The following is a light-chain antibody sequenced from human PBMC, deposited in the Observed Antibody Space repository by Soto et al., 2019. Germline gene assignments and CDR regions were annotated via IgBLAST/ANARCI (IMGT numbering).Light chain of an antibody. CDR3: QAGT. J-gene: IGKJ5*01. V-gene: IGKV3-15*01. CDR2: GAF. CDR1: QNIKTN. Sequence: TQSPSTLSVLQVELATLSCRASQNIKTNLAWYQHKPGQAPRLLIYGAFTGATGVPARFSGSGSGTEFTLTISSLQSEDFAVYYCQAGTFGQGTRLEIK.